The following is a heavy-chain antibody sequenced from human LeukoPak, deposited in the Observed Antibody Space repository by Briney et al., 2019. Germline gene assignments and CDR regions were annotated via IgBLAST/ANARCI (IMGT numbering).Heavy chain of an antibody. CDR2: INHSGST. CDR3: VRVGWGAFNV. D-gene: IGHD6-19*01. Sequence: PSETLSLTCAVSGGSLSGYYWTWIRQPPGKGLEWIGEINHSGSTNYNPSLKSRVTISVDTSKNQFSLKLSSVTAADTAVYYCVRVGWGAFNVWGQGTMVTVSS. J-gene: IGHJ3*01. V-gene: IGHV4-34*01. CDR1: GGSLSGYY.